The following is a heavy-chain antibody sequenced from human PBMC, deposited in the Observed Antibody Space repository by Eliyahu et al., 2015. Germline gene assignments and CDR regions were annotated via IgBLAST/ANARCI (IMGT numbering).Heavy chain of an antibody. Sequence: LQQESGPGLVKPSETXSLXCTVXGXSINTSSYYXGWIRQPPGKGLEWIGTFYYSGSTYYNPSLKNRXTISVDTSKNQFSLKLTXVTAADTAVYFCARQGGGGRSFDFWGQGTLVTVSS. CDR3: ARQGGGGRSFDF. J-gene: IGHJ4*02. CDR1: GXSINTSSYY. CDR2: FYYSGST. V-gene: IGHV4-39*01. D-gene: IGHD3-16*01.